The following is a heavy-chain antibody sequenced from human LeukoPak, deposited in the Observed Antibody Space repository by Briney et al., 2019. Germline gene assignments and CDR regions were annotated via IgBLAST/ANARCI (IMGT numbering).Heavy chain of an antibody. CDR1: GGSVSSGSYY. D-gene: IGHD3-22*01. CDR2: IYYSGST. V-gene: IGHV4-61*01. J-gene: IGHJ4*02. Sequence: SETLSLTCTVSGGSVSSGSYYWSWIRQPPGKGLEWIGYIYYSGSTYYNPSLKSRVTISVDTSKNQFSLKLSSVTAADTAVYYCARVGEGYYDSSDYWGQGTLVTVSS. CDR3: ARVGEGYYDSSDY.